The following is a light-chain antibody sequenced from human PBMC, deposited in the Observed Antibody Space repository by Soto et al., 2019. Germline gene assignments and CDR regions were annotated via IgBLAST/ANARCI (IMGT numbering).Light chain of an antibody. CDR1: SSDVGGYNY. Sequence: QSVLTQPASVSGSPGQSITISCTENSSDVGGYNYVSWYQQHPGKAPKLMIYDVSNRPSGVSNRFSGSKSGNTASLTISGLQAQDEADYYCSSYTSSSTLVFGTGTXVTVL. J-gene: IGLJ1*01. V-gene: IGLV2-14*01. CDR3: SSYTSSSTLV. CDR2: DVS.